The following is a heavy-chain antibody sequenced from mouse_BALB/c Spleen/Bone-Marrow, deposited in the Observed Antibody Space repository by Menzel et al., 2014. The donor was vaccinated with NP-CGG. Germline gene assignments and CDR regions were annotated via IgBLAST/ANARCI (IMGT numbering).Heavy chain of an antibody. CDR1: GFNITDYY. Sequence: EVQLQQSGAELVRSGASVKLSCTASGFNITDYYMHWVKQRPGQSLEWIGWIDPENGDTVYAPKFQCKATLTADTSSNPPSLQLSSLTAEDTAVYHCNEREARDYWGQGTSVTVSS. J-gene: IGHJ4*01. CDR3: NEREARDY. CDR2: IDPENGDT. V-gene: IGHV14-4*02.